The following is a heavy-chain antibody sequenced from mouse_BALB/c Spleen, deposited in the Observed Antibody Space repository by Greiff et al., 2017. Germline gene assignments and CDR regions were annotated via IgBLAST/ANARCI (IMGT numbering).Heavy chain of an antibody. J-gene: IGHJ4*01. V-gene: IGHV2-2*02. Sequence: QVQLKESGPGLVQPSQSLSITCTVSGFSLTSYGVHWVRQSPGKGLEWLGVIWSGGSTDYNAAFISRLSISKDNSKSQVFFKMNSLQANDTAIYYCARSWLPLYYAMDYWGQGTSVTVSS. D-gene: IGHD2-2*01. CDR2: IWSGGST. CDR3: ARSWLPLYYAMDY. CDR1: GFSLTSYG.